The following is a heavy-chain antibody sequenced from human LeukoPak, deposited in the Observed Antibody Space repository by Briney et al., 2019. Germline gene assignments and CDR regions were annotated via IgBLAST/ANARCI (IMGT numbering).Heavy chain of an antibody. Sequence: GGSLRLSCAASGFTFGSYAMSCVRQAPGKGLEWVSGISGSGGTTYYADSVKGRFTISRDNSKKTLYLQMDSLRAEDTAVYYCAKENVAAALPDNWFDPWGQGTLVTVSS. J-gene: IGHJ5*02. V-gene: IGHV3-23*01. CDR2: ISGSGGTT. D-gene: IGHD2-2*01. CDR3: AKENVAAALPDNWFDP. CDR1: GFTFGSYA.